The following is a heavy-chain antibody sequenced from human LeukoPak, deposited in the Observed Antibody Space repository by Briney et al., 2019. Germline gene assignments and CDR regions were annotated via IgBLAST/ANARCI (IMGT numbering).Heavy chain of an antibody. J-gene: IGHJ4*02. Sequence: GGSLRLSCEASGFSFSNYGMHWVRQAPGKGLEWVAFIRHDGRDQRYAESVTGRFITSSDTSKHTLHLQMNSLSPEDAGVFYCAKAQCRNTRCYGSPGYWGQGTLVTVSS. CDR3: AKAQCRNTRCYGSPGY. CDR1: GFSFSNYG. D-gene: IGHD2-2*01. V-gene: IGHV3-30*02. CDR2: IRHDGRDQ.